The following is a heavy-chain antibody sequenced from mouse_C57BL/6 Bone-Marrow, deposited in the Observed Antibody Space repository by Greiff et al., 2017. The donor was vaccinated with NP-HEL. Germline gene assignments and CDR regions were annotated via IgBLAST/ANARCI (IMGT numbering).Heavy chain of an antibody. D-gene: IGHD2-12*01. Sequence: VQLKESGPELVKPGASVKISCKASGYSFTDYNMNWVKQSNGKSLEWIGVINPNYGTTSYNQKFKGKATLTVDQSSSTTYMQLNSQTSEDSAVYYCASYYRWAMDYWGQGTSVTVSA. V-gene: IGHV1-39*01. CDR2: INPNYGTT. CDR1: GYSFTDYN. CDR3: ASYYRWAMDY. J-gene: IGHJ4*01.